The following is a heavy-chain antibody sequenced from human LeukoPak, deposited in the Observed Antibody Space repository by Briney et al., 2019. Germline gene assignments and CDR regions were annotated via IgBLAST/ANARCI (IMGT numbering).Heavy chain of an antibody. CDR2: MYYSGTT. Sequence: TLSLTCTVSGGSISSSNYYWGWIRQPPGKGLEWIGSMYYSGTTYYNASLKSRVTISVDTSKNQFSLKVSSVTAADTAVYYCARVGSGWYGTWGQGTLVTVSS. D-gene: IGHD6-19*01. J-gene: IGHJ4*02. V-gene: IGHV4-39*02. CDR3: ARVGSGWYGT. CDR1: GGSISSSNYY.